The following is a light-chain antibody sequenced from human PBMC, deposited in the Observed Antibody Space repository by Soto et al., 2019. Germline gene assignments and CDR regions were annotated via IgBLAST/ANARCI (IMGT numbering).Light chain of an antibody. CDR3: SSFVGSKNVI. CDR2: EVN. Sequence: QSARTQPPSASGAPGQSVTISCTGTSSDVGGYNYVSWYQQHPGKVPKLVIYEVNKRPSGVPDRFSGSKSGNTASLTVSGLQADDEADYYCSSFVGSKNVIFGGGTKLTVL. J-gene: IGLJ2*01. V-gene: IGLV2-8*01. CDR1: SSDVGGYNY.